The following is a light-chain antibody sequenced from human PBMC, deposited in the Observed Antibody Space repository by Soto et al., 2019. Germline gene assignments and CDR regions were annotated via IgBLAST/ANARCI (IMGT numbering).Light chain of an antibody. CDR1: SSDVGSYNY. CDR2: DVS. CDR3: SSYSISITLVV. Sequence: HSALTQPASVSGSPGQSITISCTGTSSDVGSYNYVSWYQQHPGKAPKLMIYDVSNRPSGVSNRFSGSKSGNTASLTIAGLQAEDEADYYCSSYSISITLVVFGGGTKVTVL. V-gene: IGLV2-14*01. J-gene: IGLJ2*01.